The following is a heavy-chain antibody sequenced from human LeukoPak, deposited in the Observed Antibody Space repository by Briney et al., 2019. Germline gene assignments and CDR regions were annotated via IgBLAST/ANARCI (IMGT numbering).Heavy chain of an antibody. Sequence: SVKVSCKASGGTFSSYAISWVRKAPGQGREWMGRIIPIFGTANYAQKFQGRVTITTDESTSTAYMELSSLRSEDTAVYYCATTSFRYIVGAVDYWGQGTLVTVSS. CDR3: ATTSFRYIVGAVDY. J-gene: IGHJ4*02. D-gene: IGHD1-26*01. V-gene: IGHV1-69*05. CDR1: GGTFSSYA. CDR2: IIPIFGTA.